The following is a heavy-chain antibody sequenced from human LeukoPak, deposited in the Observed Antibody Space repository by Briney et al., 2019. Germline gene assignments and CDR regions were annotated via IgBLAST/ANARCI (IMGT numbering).Heavy chain of an antibody. Sequence: GGSLRLSCAASGFTFSSYAMSWVRQAPGKGLEWVSAISGSGGSTYYADSEKGRFTISRDNSKNTLYLQMNSLRAEDTAVYYCFSGAMVRGLFDFWGQGPLVTVSS. D-gene: IGHD3-10*01. CDR2: ISGSGGST. J-gene: IGHJ4*02. CDR1: GFTFSSYA. V-gene: IGHV3-23*01. CDR3: FSGAMVRGLFDF.